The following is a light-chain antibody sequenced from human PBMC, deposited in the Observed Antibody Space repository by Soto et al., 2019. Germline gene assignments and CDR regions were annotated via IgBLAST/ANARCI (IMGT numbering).Light chain of an antibody. J-gene: IGKJ1*01. V-gene: IGKV3-20*01. CDR2: GAS. Sequence: EIVLTQSPGTLSLSPGERATLSCRASQSVSSSYLAWYQQKPGQAPSLLIYGASRRATGIPDRFSGSGSGTDFILTISRLEPEDFAVYYCQQYDRSPRTFGQGTKVEIK. CDR3: QQYDRSPRT. CDR1: QSVSSSY.